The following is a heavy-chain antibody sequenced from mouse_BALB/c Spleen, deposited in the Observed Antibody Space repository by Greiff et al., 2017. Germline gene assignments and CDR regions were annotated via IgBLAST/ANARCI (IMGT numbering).Heavy chain of an antibody. D-gene: IGHD2-4*01. CDR2: IWAGGST. V-gene: IGHV2-9*02. Sequence: VKLVESGPGLVAPSQSLSITCTVSGFSLTSYGVHWVRQPPGKGLEWLGVIWAGGSTNYNSALMSRLSISKDNSKSQVFLKMNSLQTDDTAMYYCARGSTMITTAMDYWGQGTSVTVSS. CDR1: GFSLTSYG. CDR3: ARGSTMITTAMDY. J-gene: IGHJ4*01.